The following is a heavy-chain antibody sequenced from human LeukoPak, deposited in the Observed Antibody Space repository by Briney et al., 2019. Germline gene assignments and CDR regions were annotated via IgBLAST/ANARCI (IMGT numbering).Heavy chain of an antibody. CDR3: ARAANVLLWFGEFDY. CDR2: ISSSGSTI. J-gene: IGHJ4*02. V-gene: IGHV3-11*01. CDR1: GFTFSDYY. Sequence: GRSLRLSCAASGFTFSDYYMSWIRQAPGKGLEWVSYISSSGSTIYYADSVKGRFTISRDNAKNSLYLQMNSLRAEDTAVYYCARAANVLLWFGEFDYWGQGTLVTVSS. D-gene: IGHD3-10*01.